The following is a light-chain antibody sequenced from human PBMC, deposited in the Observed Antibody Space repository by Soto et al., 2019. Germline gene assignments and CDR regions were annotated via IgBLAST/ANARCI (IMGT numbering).Light chain of an antibody. J-gene: IGLJ1*01. CDR3: CSYTTSSTYV. CDR1: SSDIDAYNY. V-gene: IGLV2-14*01. Sequence: QSVLTQPASVSGSPGQSITISCTGTSSDIDAYNYVSWFQQHPGKAPKLMIYDVRNRPSGVSNRFSGSKSGNTASLIISGLQAEDEADYYCCSYTTSSTYVFGTGTKVTVL. CDR2: DVR.